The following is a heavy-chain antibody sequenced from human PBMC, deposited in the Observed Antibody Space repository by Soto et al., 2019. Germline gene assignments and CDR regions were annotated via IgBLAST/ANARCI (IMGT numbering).Heavy chain of an antibody. V-gene: IGHV3-33*01. Sequence: GGSLRLSCAASGFTFSSYGMHWVRQAPGKGLEWVAVIWYDGSNKYYADSVKGRFTISRNNSKNTLYLQMNSLRAEDTAVYYCARGGYCSGGSCYSRGNDYWGQGTLVTVSS. CDR3: ARGGYCSGGSCYSRGNDY. CDR2: IWYDGSNK. J-gene: IGHJ4*02. CDR1: GFTFSSYG. D-gene: IGHD2-15*01.